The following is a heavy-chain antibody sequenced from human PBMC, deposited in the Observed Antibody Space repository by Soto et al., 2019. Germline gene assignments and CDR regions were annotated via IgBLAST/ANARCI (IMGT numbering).Heavy chain of an antibody. Sequence: ASVKVSCKASGGTFSSYAISWVRQAPGQGLEWMGGIIPIFGTANYAQKFQGRVTITADESTSTAYMELSSLRSEDTAVYYCARDGAYGIAARKWFDPWGQGTLVTVSS. CDR2: IIPIFGTA. D-gene: IGHD6-6*01. J-gene: IGHJ5*02. V-gene: IGHV1-69*13. CDR3: ARDGAYGIAARKWFDP. CDR1: GGTFSSYA.